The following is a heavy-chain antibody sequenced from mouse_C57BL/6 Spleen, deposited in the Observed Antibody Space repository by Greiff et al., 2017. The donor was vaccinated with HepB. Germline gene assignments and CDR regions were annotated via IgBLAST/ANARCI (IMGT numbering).Heavy chain of an antibody. Sequence: EVQLQQSGPELVKPGASVKMSCKASGYTFTDYNMHWVKQRHGKSLEWIGYINPNNGGTSYNQKFKGKATLTVNKSSSTAYMELRSLTSEDSAVYYCAGEAYYSNYEAMDYWGQGTSVTVSS. J-gene: IGHJ4*01. CDR2: INPNNGGT. CDR1: GYTFTDYN. CDR3: AGEAYYSNYEAMDY. D-gene: IGHD2-5*01. V-gene: IGHV1-22*01.